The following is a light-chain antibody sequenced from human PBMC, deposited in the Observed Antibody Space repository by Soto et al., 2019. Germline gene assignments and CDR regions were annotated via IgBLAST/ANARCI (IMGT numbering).Light chain of an antibody. CDR3: QHYNTWLWT. CDR1: QSINAH. Sequence: EVVMTQSPATLSVSPGERVTLSCRASQSINAHLAWYQQKPGQAPRLLIHGASTRATGIPARFSGSGFGTEFSRTISSLQSEDFAVYYCQHYNTWLWTFGQGTNGEIQ. V-gene: IGKV3-15*01. J-gene: IGKJ1*01. CDR2: GAS.